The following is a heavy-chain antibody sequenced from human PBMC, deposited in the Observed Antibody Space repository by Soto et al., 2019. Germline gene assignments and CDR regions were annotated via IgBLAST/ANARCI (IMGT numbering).Heavy chain of an antibody. CDR2: IYYSGST. CDR3: ARGGDWKFDY. Sequence: NPSETLSLTCTVSGGSISSYYWSWIRQPPGKGLEWIGYIYYSGSTYYNPSLKSRITISVEKSRNQFSLKVISVTAADTAVYYCARGGDWKFDYWGQGSLVTVSS. CDR1: GGSISSYY. D-gene: IGHD2-21*02. V-gene: IGHV4-59*12. J-gene: IGHJ4*02.